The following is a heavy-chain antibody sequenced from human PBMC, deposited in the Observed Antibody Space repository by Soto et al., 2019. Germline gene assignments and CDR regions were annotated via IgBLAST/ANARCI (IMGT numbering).Heavy chain of an antibody. Sequence: GGSLRLSCAVSGFTLSKYWIHWVRQAPGKGLEWVSSISSTTNYIYYGDSMKGRFTISRDNAKNSLYLEMNSLRAEDTAVYYCARESEDLTSNFDYWGQGTLVTVSS. CDR2: ISSTTNYI. V-gene: IGHV3-21*06. CDR1: GFTLSKYW. J-gene: IGHJ4*02. CDR3: ARESEDLTSNFDY.